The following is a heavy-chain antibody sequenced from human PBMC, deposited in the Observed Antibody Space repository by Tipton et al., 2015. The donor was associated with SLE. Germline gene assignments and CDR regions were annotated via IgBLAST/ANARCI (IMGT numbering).Heavy chain of an antibody. Sequence: QLVQSGAEVKKPGESLTISCLVSGYSFTTSWITWVRQMPGKGLEWMGIIYPGDSETRYSPSFQGHVTISVDKSTSTAYLQWSSLKASDTAMYYCARDRVADDSSGYSHWGQGTLVTVSS. J-gene: IGHJ4*02. CDR2: IYPGDSET. CDR1: GYSFTTSW. V-gene: IGHV5-51*01. D-gene: IGHD3-22*01. CDR3: ARDRVADDSSGYSH.